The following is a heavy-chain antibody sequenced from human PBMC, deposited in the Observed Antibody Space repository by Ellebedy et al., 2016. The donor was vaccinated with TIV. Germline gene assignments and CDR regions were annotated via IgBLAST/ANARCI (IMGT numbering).Heavy chain of an antibody. CDR3: ARDLGYTYGYGDYFYSGMDV. Sequence: MPSETLSLTCTVSGGSIRSYYWSWIRQSPGRGLEWIGFVSNSGRTNYSPSRNSRVSISLDTSKNQFSLKLRSVTAADSAVYYCARDLGYTYGYGDYFYSGMDVWGQGTTVTISS. CDR2: VSNSGRT. D-gene: IGHD5-18*01. CDR1: GGSIRSYY. J-gene: IGHJ6*02. V-gene: IGHV4-59*01.